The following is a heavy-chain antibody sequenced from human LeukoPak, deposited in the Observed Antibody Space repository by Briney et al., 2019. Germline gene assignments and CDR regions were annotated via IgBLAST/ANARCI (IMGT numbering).Heavy chain of an antibody. Sequence: PSETLSLTCTVSGGSISSSSYYWGWIRQPPGKGLEWIGSIYYSGSTYYNPSLKSRVTISVDTSKNQFSLKLSSVTAADTAVYYCARERSDSSGYYDFDYWGQGTLVTVSS. CDR1: GGSISSSSYY. V-gene: IGHV4-39*02. CDR2: IYYSGST. J-gene: IGHJ4*02. CDR3: ARERSDSSGYYDFDY. D-gene: IGHD3-22*01.